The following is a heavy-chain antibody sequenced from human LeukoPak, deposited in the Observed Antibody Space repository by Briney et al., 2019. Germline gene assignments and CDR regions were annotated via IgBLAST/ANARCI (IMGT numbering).Heavy chain of an antibody. CDR1: GFSFSIYG. V-gene: IGHV3-30*02. Sequence: GGSLRLSCAASGFSFSIYGMHWVRQAPGKGLEWVAFIRYDGSNTYYADSVKGRFTISRDNYKNTLYVQMNSLRPEDMAVYYCVLDLVVVTALMSSWGQGTLVSASS. J-gene: IGHJ5*02. D-gene: IGHD2-21*02. CDR3: VLDLVVVTALMSS. CDR2: IRYDGSNT.